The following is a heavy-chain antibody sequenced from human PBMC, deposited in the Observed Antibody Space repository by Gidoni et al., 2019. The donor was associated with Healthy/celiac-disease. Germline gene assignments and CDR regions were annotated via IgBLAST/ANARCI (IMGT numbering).Heavy chain of an antibody. Sequence: QVQLQESGPGLVKPSQTLSLTCTVSGGSISSGSYYWSWIRQPAGKGLEWIGRIYTSGSTNYNPSLKSRVTISVDTSKNQFSLKLSSVTAADTAVYYCAREARSSWSEGWFDPWGQGTLVTVSS. J-gene: IGHJ5*02. CDR1: GGSISSGSYY. V-gene: IGHV4-61*02. CDR3: AREARSSWSEGWFDP. D-gene: IGHD6-13*01. CDR2: IYTSGST.